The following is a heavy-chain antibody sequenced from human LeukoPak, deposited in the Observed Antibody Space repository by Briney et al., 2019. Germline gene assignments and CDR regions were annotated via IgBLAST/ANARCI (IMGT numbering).Heavy chain of an antibody. Sequence: GGSLRLSWAASGFTVSSNYMSWVRQAPGKGLEWVSVIYSGGSTYYADSVKGRFTISRDNSKNTLYLQMNSLRAEDTAVYYCAYSSSWRKFDYWGQGTLVTVSS. D-gene: IGHD6-13*01. CDR3: AYSSSWRKFDY. CDR2: IYSGGST. V-gene: IGHV3-66*01. CDR1: GFTVSSNY. J-gene: IGHJ4*02.